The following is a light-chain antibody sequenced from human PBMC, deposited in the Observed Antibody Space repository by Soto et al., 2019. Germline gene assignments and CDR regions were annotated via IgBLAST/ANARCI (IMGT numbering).Light chain of an antibody. CDR1: STDVGAYNY. Sequence: QSVLAQPASVSGSPGQSITISWTGTSTDVGAYNYIAWYQQHPGKAPKLIIYEVTNRPSGVSYRFSASKSGNTASLTISGLHSEDEADYYCISYTGKSASYVFGTGTKVTVL. CDR2: EVT. V-gene: IGLV2-14*01. CDR3: ISYTGKSASYV. J-gene: IGLJ1*01.